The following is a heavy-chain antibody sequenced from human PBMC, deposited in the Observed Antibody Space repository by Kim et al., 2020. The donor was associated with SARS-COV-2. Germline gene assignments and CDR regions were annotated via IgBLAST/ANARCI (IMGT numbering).Heavy chain of an antibody. D-gene: IGHD3-22*01. V-gene: IGHV3-9*01. J-gene: IGHJ3*02. Sequence: AGSVKGRFTISRDNAKNSLLLQMNSLRVEDTALYYCAKDTGYDSSEGAFDIWGQGTMVTVSS. CDR3: AKDTGYDSSEGAFDI.